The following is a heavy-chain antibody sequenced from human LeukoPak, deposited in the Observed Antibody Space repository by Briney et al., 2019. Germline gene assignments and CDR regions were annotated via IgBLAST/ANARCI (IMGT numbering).Heavy chain of an antibody. V-gene: IGHV4-38-2*02. J-gene: IGHJ4*02. CDR2: IHHSGST. CDR1: GYSISSGSY. D-gene: IGHD3-10*01. Sequence: SETLSLTYTVSGYSISSGSYWGWIRQPPGKGLEWIGSIHHSGSTYYNPSLKSRVTISVDTSKNQFSLKLSSVTAADTAVYYCARGGSGSYYRWGQGTLVTVSS. CDR3: ARGGSGSYYR.